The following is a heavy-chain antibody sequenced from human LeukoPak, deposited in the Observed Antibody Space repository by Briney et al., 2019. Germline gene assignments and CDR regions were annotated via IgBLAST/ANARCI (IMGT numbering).Heavy chain of an antibody. D-gene: IGHD6-19*01. CDR2: ISYDGSNK. Sequence: GGSLRLSYAASGFTFSSYAMHWVRQAPGKGLEWVAVISYDGSNKYYADSVKGRLTISRDNSKNTLYLQMNSLRAEDTAVYYCARVLAVADPYDYWGQGTLVTVSS. CDR3: ARVLAVADPYDY. CDR1: GFTFSSYA. V-gene: IGHV3-30*04. J-gene: IGHJ4*02.